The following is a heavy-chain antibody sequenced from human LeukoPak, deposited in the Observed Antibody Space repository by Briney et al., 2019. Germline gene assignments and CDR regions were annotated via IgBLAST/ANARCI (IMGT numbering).Heavy chain of an antibody. CDR3: AKDARCTSGWYFFDY. CDR1: GLAFTSQA. CDR2: ISDSGSIT. V-gene: IGHV3-23*01. Sequence: GGSLRLSCAASGLAFTSQAMGWGRQAPGKGLEWVSVISDSGSITYYADSVKGRFTISRDNSKNTLFLQMNSLRAEDTAVYYCAKDARCTSGWYFFDYWGPGTLVTVSS. D-gene: IGHD6-19*01. J-gene: IGHJ4*02.